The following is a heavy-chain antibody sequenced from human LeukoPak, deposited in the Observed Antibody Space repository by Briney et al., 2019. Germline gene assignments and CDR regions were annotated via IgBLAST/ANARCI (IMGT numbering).Heavy chain of an antibody. CDR1: GFTFSSYE. CDR2: ISYDGSNK. CDR3: ARGGQYYDFWSGYPVDY. J-gene: IGHJ4*02. D-gene: IGHD3-3*01. Sequence: PGGSLRLSCAASGFTFSSYEMNWVRQAPGKGLEWVAVISYDGSNKYYADSVKGRFTISRDNSKNTLYLQMNSLRAEDTAVYYCARGGQYYDFWSGYPVDYWGQGTLVTVSS. V-gene: IGHV3-30*04.